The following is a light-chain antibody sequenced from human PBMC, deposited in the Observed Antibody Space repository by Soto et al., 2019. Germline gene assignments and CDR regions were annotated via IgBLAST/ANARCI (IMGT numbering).Light chain of an antibody. CDR3: QQFNNFPIT. CDR2: DAS. Sequence: DNPLTQSPSSLSASVGDRVTITCRARHSINDWLAWYQQKPGKAPKLLIYDASSLESGVPSRFSGGGSGTEFSLIINGLQPEDFATYYCQQFNNFPITFGGGTKVEIK. V-gene: IGKV1-5*01. CDR1: HSINDW. J-gene: IGKJ4*01.